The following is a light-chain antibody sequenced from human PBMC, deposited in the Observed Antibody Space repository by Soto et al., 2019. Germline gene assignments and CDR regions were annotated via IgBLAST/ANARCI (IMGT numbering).Light chain of an antibody. V-gene: IGKV3-11*01. CDR2: DAS. CDR1: QSVRSY. J-gene: IGKJ1*01. CDR3: QQRSNWLWT. Sequence: EIVLTQSPATLSLSPGERATLSCRASQSVRSYLAWYQQKPGQAPRLLIYDASNRATGIPARFSGSGSGTDFPLTISSLEPEDFAVYYWQQRSNWLWTFGQGTKVEIK.